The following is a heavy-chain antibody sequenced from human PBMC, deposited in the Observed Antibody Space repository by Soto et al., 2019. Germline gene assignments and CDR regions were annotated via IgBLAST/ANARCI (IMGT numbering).Heavy chain of an antibody. Sequence: SETLSLTCAVSGFSISSGYFWGWIRQPPGKGPEWLGSIYHSGTTYYNPSVKGRVTISVDTPKNQFSLKMSSVTAADTAVYYCARDSSGYYWFDPWGQGTLVTVSS. CDR2: IYHSGTT. D-gene: IGHD3-22*01. V-gene: IGHV4-38-2*02. J-gene: IGHJ5*02. CDR1: GFSISSGYF. CDR3: ARDSSGYYWFDP.